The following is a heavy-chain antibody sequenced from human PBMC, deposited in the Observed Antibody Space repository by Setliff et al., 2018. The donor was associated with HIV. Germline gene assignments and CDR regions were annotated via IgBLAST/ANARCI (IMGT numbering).Heavy chain of an antibody. J-gene: IGHJ4*02. CDR1: GGSFSGYY. V-gene: IGHV4-34*01. CDR3: AREFTGGDGYNFWDY. CDR2: INHSGST. Sequence: KTSETLSLTCAVYGGSFSGYYWSWIRQPPGKGLEWIGEINHSGSTNYNPSLKSRVTISVDTSKNQFSLKLSSVTAADTAVYYCAREFTGGDGYNFWDYWGQGTLVTVSS. D-gene: IGHD3-3*01.